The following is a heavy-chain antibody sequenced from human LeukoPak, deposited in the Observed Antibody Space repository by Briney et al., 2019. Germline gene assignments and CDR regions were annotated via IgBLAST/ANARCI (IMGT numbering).Heavy chain of an antibody. D-gene: IGHD1-14*01. CDR3: ARGVENHFGS. V-gene: IGHV3-48*03. Sequence: GGSLRLSCAASGFSFSSYEMNWVRQAPGKGLEWISYISQSSAAIYYADSVKGRFTISRDDVKNSVFLQMKSLRVEDTAVYYCARGVENHFGSWGQGTLVTVSS. CDR1: GFSFSSYE. J-gene: IGHJ4*02. CDR2: ISQSSAAI.